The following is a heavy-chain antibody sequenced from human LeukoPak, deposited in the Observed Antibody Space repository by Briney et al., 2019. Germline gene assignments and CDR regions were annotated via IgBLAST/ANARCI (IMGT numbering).Heavy chain of an antibody. CDR1: GFTVSSNY. Sequence: GGSLRLSCAPSGFTVSSNYMSWVRHAPGEGLEWVSIIYSGGNTYHADSVKGRFTIPRDNSKNTLYLQINSLSAEDGAVYYCARDISSGYYDAFDIWGQGAMVTVSP. V-gene: IGHV3-66*01. D-gene: IGHD3-22*01. J-gene: IGHJ3*02. CDR3: ARDISSGYYDAFDI. CDR2: IYSGGNT.